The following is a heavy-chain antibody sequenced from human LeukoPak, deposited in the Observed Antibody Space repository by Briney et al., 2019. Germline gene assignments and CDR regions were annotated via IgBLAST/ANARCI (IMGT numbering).Heavy chain of an antibody. V-gene: IGHV3-23*01. CDR2: ISGSGGNT. J-gene: IGHJ4*02. Sequence: GGSLRLSCAASGLTFSTYGMAWVRQAPGKGLEWVSAISGSGGNTYYSDSVKGRFTISRDNSKNTLYLQMNSLRAEDTAIYYCAKGPMGRGFDYWGQGTLVTVSS. CDR1: GLTFSTYG. CDR3: AKGPMGRGFDY. D-gene: IGHD3-10*01.